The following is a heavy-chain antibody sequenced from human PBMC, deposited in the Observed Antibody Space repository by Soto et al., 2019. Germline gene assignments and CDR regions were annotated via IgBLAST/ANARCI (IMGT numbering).Heavy chain of an antibody. CDR3: ATSYSSASWYCQD. D-gene: IGHD6-6*01. J-gene: IGHJ1*01. V-gene: IGHV3-21*02. Sequence: EVQLVESGGGLVKPGGSLRRSCEASGFSFSNYYLNWVRQAPGKGLEWVSSVSGDSAHMYYAASLKGRFTISRDTANSSLYLPMNSLRAEDPAVYYCATSYSSASWYCQDWGQGTLVTVSS. CDR1: GFSFSNYY. CDR2: VSGDSAHM.